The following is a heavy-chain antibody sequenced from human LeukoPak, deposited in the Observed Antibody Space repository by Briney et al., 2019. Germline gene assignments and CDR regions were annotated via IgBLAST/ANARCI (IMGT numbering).Heavy chain of an antibody. J-gene: IGHJ5*02. Sequence: GRSLRLSCAASGFNFNTYGMHWVRQTPGKGLEWVAVIWHDGSDEYYADSVKGRFTISRDNSKSLVYLQRDSLRDEDTAVYYCAGEVVRDVSGVDYTWLDPWGQGTLVFVSA. V-gene: IGHV3-33*01. CDR1: GFNFNTYG. CDR3: AGEVVRDVSGVDYTWLDP. CDR2: IWHDGSDE. D-gene: IGHD2-8*01.